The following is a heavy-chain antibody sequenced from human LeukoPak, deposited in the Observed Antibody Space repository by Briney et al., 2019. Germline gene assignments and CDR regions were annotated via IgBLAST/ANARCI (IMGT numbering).Heavy chain of an antibody. J-gene: IGHJ4*02. CDR1: GFSFSSYG. Sequence: GGSLRLSCAASGFSFSSYGMHWVRQAPGKGLEWVTFIRYDGSNKYYADSVKGRFTISRDNSKNTLYLQMNSLRTEDTAVNYCAKDSSGSSWYWDYWGQGTLVTVSS. V-gene: IGHV3-30*02. CDR2: IRYDGSNK. D-gene: IGHD6-13*01. CDR3: AKDSSGSSWYWDY.